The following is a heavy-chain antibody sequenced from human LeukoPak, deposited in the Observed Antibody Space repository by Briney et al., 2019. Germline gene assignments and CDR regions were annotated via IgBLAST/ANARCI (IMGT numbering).Heavy chain of an antibody. CDR3: ARWAGGSVWGSYRSGMNDY. V-gene: IGHV4-34*01. D-gene: IGHD3-16*02. Sequence: PSETLSLTCAVYGGSFSGYYWSWIRQPPGKGLEWIGEINHSGSTNYNPSLKSRVTISVDTSKNQFSLKLSSVTAADTAVYYCARWAGGSVWGSYRSGMNDYWGQGTLVTVSS. J-gene: IGHJ4*02. CDR2: INHSGST. CDR1: GGSFSGYY.